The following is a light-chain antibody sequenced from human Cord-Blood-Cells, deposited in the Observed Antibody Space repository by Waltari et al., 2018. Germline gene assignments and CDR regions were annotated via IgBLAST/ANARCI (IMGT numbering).Light chain of an antibody. CDR3: QQLDSYPYT. J-gene: IGKJ2*01. CDR2: AAS. V-gene: IGKV1-9*01. CDR1: QGISSY. Sequence: IQLTQSPSALPASLGDRVTIPCRASQGISSYLAWYQQKPGKAPKLLIYAASTWQSGVPARFSGSGSGTDFTLTISSLQPEDFATYYCQQLDSYPYTFGQGTKLEIK.